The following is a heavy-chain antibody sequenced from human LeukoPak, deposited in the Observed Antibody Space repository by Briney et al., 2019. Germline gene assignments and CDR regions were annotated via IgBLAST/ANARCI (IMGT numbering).Heavy chain of an antibody. V-gene: IGHV4-59*08. CDR2: IYYSGST. Sequence: SETLSLTCTVSGGSISSYYWSWIRQPPGKGLEWIGYIYYSGSTKYNPSLKSRVTISLGTSKNQFSLNLRSVTAADTAVYYCARRVYYYDSSGYNDAFDIWGQGAMVTVSS. CDR3: ARRVYYYDSSGYNDAFDI. D-gene: IGHD3-22*01. CDR1: GGSISSYY. J-gene: IGHJ3*02.